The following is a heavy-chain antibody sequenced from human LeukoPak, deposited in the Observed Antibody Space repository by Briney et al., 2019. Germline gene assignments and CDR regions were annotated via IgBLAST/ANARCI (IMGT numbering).Heavy chain of an antibody. CDR2: ISYDGSNK. V-gene: IGHV3-30*03. D-gene: IGHD1-1*01. CDR1: GFTFSSYG. J-gene: IGHJ4*02. Sequence: PTGRSLRLSCAASGFTFSSYGMHWVRQAPGKGLEWVAVISYDGSNKYYEDSVKGRFTISRDNSKNTLYLQMNSLRADDTAVYYCARDLHTTGYYWGQGTLVTVSS. CDR3: ARDLHTTGYY.